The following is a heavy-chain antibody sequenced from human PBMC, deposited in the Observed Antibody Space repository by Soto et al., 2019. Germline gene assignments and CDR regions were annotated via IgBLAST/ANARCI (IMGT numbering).Heavy chain of an antibody. D-gene: IGHD2-2*01. V-gene: IGHV1-69*01. CDR3: AGARAVVVPAAIPAVYYYGMDV. Sequence: QVQLVQSGAEVKKPGSSVKVSCKASGGTFSSYAISWVRQAPGQGLEWMGGIIPIFGTANYAQKFQGRVTITADESTSTAYMELSSLRYEDTAGDYCAGARAVVVPAAIPAVYYYGMDVWGQGTTVTVSS. CDR2: IIPIFGTA. J-gene: IGHJ6*02. CDR1: GGTFSSYA.